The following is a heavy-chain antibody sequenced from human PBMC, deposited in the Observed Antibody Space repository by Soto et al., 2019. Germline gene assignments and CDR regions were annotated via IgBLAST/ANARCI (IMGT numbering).Heavy chain of an antibody. Sequence: SETLSLTCAVYGGSFSGYFSGWIRQPPGKGLEWIGEINHSGTTNYNPSLKSRVTISVDTSKNQFSLNVNSLTAADTAIYYCARGPLWFGESWGQGTLVTVS. V-gene: IGHV4-34*01. J-gene: IGHJ4*02. CDR1: GGSFSGYF. CDR3: ARGPLWFGES. D-gene: IGHD3-10*01. CDR2: INHSGTT.